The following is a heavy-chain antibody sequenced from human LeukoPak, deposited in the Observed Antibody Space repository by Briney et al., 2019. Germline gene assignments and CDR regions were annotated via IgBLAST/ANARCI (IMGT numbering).Heavy chain of an antibody. CDR1: GFTFNSFG. V-gene: IGHV3-30*18. Sequence: GGSLRLSCAPPGFTFNSFGMHSVRQAPGKGLEWVAFISYDGSNKDYADFLKGRFTISRDNTKNTLFLKMYSLRDADRAVYYCAKDSLRTVPKVSFYASGQGTLVTVSS. CDR2: ISYDGSNK. D-gene: IGHD2-2*01. J-gene: IGHJ5*02. CDR3: AKDSLRTVPKVSFYA.